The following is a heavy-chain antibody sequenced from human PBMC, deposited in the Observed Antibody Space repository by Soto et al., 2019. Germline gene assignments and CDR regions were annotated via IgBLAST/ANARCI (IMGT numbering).Heavy chain of an antibody. V-gene: IGHV1-69*01. D-gene: IGHD3-3*01. Sequence: QLQLVQSGAEVKKPGSSVKVSCKSSGGSFSTYGLSWVRQAPGQGIAWMGGIIPIFDPTTYAQKFEGRGTMTADEYTKTAYIELRRLRSEDTAVDYGARRREENFGGVLIHYYGMAGWGYGTGGTVSA. CDR2: IIPIFDPT. J-gene: IGHJ6*01. CDR3: ARRREENFGGVLIHYYGMAG. CDR1: GGSFSTYG.